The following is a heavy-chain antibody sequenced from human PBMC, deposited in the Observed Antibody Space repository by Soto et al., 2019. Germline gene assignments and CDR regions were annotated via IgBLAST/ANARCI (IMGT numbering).Heavy chain of an antibody. D-gene: IGHD4-17*01. J-gene: IGHJ4*02. V-gene: IGHV4-34*01. CDR3: ARRTNDYGGDYFDY. CDR1: GGSFSGYY. CDR2: INHSGSA. Sequence: SLTCAVYGGSFSGYYCSWIRQPPGKGLEWIGEINHSGSANYNPSLKSRVTISVDTSKNQFSLNLSSVTAADTAVYYCARRTNDYGGDYFDYWGQGTLVTVSS.